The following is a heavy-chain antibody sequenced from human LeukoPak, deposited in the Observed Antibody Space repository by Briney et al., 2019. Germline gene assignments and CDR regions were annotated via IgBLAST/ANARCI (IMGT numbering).Heavy chain of an antibody. CDR3: AGSCSSTSCYTRYYYYGMDV. D-gene: IGHD2-2*02. J-gene: IGHJ6*02. CDR1: GGSFSGYY. CDR2: INHSGST. Sequence: PSETLSLTCAVYGGSFSGYYWSWIRQPPGKGLEWIGEINHSGSTNYNPSLKSRVTISEDTSKNQFSLKLSSVTAADTAVYYCAGSCSSTSCYTRYYYYGMDVWGQGTTVTVSS. V-gene: IGHV4-34*01.